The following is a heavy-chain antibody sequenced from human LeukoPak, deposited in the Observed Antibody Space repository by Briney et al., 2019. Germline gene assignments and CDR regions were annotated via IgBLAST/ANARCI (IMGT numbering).Heavy chain of an antibody. V-gene: IGHV4-34*01. Sequence: SETLSLTCAVYGGSFSGYYWSWIRQSPGKGLEWIGEINHSGSTNYNPSLKSRVTISVDTSKNQFSLKLSSVTAADTAVYYCAREVRGVFPRSFDYWGQGTLVTVSS. CDR3: AREVRGVFPRSFDY. J-gene: IGHJ4*02. CDR1: GGSFSGYY. D-gene: IGHD3-10*01. CDR2: INHSGST.